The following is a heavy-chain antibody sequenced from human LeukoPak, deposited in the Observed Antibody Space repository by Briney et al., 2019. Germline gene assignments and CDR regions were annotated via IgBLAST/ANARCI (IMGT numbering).Heavy chain of an antibody. Sequence: GGSLRLSCAASGFTFSSYAMHWVRHAPGKGLHWVAVISYDGSNKYYADSVKGRFTISRDNSKNTLYLQLNSLRPEDTALYYCARDGYCSSTGCSAYFFDSWGQGTLVTVSS. D-gene: IGHD2-2*03. CDR3: ARDGYCSSTGCSAYFFDS. CDR2: ISYDGSNK. CDR1: GFTFSSYA. V-gene: IGHV3-30-3*01. J-gene: IGHJ4*02.